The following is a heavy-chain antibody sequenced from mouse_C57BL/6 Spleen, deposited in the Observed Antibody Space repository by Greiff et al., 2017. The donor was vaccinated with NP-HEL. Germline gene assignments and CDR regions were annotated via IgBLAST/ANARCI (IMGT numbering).Heavy chain of an antibody. Sequence: EVQLQQSGPELVKPGASVKMSCKASGYTFTDYNMHWVKQSHGTSLEWIGYINPNNGGTSYNQKFKGKATLTVNKSSSTAYMELRSLTSEDSAVYYCASCYGSSLYYFDYWGQGTTLTVSS. CDR3: ASCYGSSLYYFDY. CDR1: GYTFTDYN. CDR2: INPNNGGT. D-gene: IGHD1-1*01. V-gene: IGHV1-22*01. J-gene: IGHJ2*01.